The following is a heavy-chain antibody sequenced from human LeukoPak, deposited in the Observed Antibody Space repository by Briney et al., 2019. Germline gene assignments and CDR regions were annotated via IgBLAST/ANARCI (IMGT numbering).Heavy chain of an antibody. CDR2: IIPIFGTA. V-gene: IGHV1-69*05. CDR3: ARVSYDFWSGYPDC. Sequence: SVKVSCKASGGTFSSYAISWVRQAPGQGLEWMGGIIPIFGTANYAQKLQGRVTMTTDTSTSTAYMELRSLRSDDTAVYYCARVSYDFWSGYPDCWGQGTLVTVSS. D-gene: IGHD3-3*01. CDR1: GGTFSSYA. J-gene: IGHJ4*02.